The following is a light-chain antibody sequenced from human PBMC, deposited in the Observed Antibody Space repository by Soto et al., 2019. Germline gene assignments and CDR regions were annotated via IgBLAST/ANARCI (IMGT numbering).Light chain of an antibody. CDR3: QQYDSSPRT. V-gene: IGKV3D-20*01. Sequence: EILLTQSPSTLSSFPGDRVTLSCRASQYINTRLAWYQHRPGQAPSLLIYQTSIRAAGIPARFSGSGSGTDFTLTINRLEPEDFEVYYCQQYDSSPRTFGQGTKVDIK. CDR2: QTS. J-gene: IGKJ1*01. CDR1: QYINTR.